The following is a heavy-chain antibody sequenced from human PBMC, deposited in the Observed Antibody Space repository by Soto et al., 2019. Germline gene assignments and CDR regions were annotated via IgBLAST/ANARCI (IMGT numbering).Heavy chain of an antibody. CDR2: IYHSGST. V-gene: IGHV4-30-2*01. J-gene: IGHJ6*02. CDR3: ARDLSPRYCSSTSCYRDYGMDV. D-gene: IGHD2-2*02. Sequence: SETLSLTCAVSGGSISSGGYSWSWIRQPPGKGLEWIGYIYHSGSTYYNPSLKSRVTISVDGSKNQFSLKLSSVTAADTAVYYCARDLSPRYCSSTSCYRDYGMDVWGQGTTVTVSS. CDR1: GGSISSGGYS.